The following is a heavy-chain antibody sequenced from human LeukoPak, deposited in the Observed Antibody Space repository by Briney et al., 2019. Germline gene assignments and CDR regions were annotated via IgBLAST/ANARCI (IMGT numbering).Heavy chain of an antibody. D-gene: IGHD5-12*01. Sequence: PGGSLRLSCAASGFTFDDYAMHWVRQAPGKGLEWVSYITSSSSPIYYADSVKGRFTISRDNAKNSLYLQMNSLRAEDTAVYYCARDNAGYDYWGQGTLVTVSS. CDR1: GFTFDDYA. CDR3: ARDNAGYDY. V-gene: IGHV3-48*01. CDR2: ITSSSSPI. J-gene: IGHJ4*02.